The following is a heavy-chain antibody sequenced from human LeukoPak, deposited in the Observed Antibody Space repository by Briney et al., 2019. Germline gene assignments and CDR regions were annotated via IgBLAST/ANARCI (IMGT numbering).Heavy chain of an antibody. V-gene: IGHV4-39*01. D-gene: IGHD3-16*01. Sequence: SETLSLTCTVSGGSISSSSYYWGWIRQPPGKGLEWIGSIYYSGSTYYNPSLKSRVTISVDTSKNQFSLKLSSVTAADTAVYCCARHLESGGLDWFDPWGQGTLVTVSS. J-gene: IGHJ5*02. CDR3: ARHLESGGLDWFDP. CDR1: GGSISSSSYY. CDR2: IYYSGST.